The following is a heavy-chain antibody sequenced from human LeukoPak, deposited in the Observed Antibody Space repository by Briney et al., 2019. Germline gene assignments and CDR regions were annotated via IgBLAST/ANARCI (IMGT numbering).Heavy chain of an antibody. CDR3: ARLIGGPARPGFDY. Sequence: GESLKISCKASGYSFTNYWITWVRQMPGKGLEWMGKIDPSDSFTNYSPSFQGQVTISADKSITTAYLQWSSLKASDSAIYYCARLIGGPARPGFDYWGQGTLVTVSS. CDR2: IDPSDSFT. D-gene: IGHD6-6*01. V-gene: IGHV5-10-1*04. J-gene: IGHJ4*02. CDR1: GYSFTNYW.